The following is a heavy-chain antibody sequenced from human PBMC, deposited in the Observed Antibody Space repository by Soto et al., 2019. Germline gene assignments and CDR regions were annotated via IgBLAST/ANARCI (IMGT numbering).Heavy chain of an antibody. CDR1: GFTFSSYG. V-gene: IGHV3-30*18. Sequence: QVQLVESGGAVVQPGKSLRLSCAAAGFTFSSYGMYWVRQAPGKGLEWVAAISYDGSNTYHADSVKGRFTISRDNSKNTLYPQMNRLRAGDTAVYYCAKDIVRYTYGACDYWGRGALVTVSS. J-gene: IGHJ4*02. CDR2: ISYDGSNT. D-gene: IGHD5-18*01. CDR3: AKDIVRYTYGACDY.